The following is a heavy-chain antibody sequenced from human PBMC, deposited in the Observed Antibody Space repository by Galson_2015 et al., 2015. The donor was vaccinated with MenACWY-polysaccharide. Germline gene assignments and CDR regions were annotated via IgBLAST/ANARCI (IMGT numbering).Heavy chain of an antibody. CDR2: ISKSGDSI. J-gene: IGHJ6*02. CDR3: ARGHYGLDV. V-gene: IGHV3-11*01. Sequence: SLRLSCAASGFSLGAWYMSWIRQAPGKGLEWLSYISKSGDSIYYGDSVKGRFAISRDNAKNPVYLQLNSLEVEDTAIYYCARGHYGLDVWGQGTTVTVSS. CDR1: GFSLGAWY.